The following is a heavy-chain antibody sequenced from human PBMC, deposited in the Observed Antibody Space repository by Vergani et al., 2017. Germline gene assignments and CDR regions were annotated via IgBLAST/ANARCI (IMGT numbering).Heavy chain of an antibody. Sequence: QVQLVQSGAEVKKPGSSVKVSCKASGGTFSSYAIAWVRQAPGQGLEWMGGIIPIFGTANSAQKFQGSVTSTADESTSTAYMELSRLRSEDTAIYYCARGDYGSLTGYRYWGQGTLVTVSA. D-gene: IGHD3-9*01. J-gene: IGHJ4*02. V-gene: IGHV1-69*01. CDR3: ARGDYGSLTGYRY. CDR2: IIPIFGTA. CDR1: GGTFSSYA.